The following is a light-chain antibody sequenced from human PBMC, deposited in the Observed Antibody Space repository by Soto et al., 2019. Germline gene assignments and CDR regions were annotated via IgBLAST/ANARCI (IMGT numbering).Light chain of an antibody. CDR1: SSDVGGYHY. Sequence: QSVLTQPASVSGSPGQSMTISCTGSSSDVGGYHYVSWYQQHPGRATKLIIYQVSHRPSGVSDRFSGSKSGNTASLTISGLQGEDEATSSCSSFTSTHTSVFGTGTKVTVL. CDR2: QVS. V-gene: IGLV2-14*03. J-gene: IGLJ1*01. CDR3: SSFTSTHTSV.